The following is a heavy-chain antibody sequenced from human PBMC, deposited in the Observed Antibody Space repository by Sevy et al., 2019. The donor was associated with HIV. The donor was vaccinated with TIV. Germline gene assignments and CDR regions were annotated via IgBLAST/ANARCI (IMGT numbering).Heavy chain of an antibody. CDR2: IFYSGST. CDR1: GGSISSSSYY. V-gene: IGHV4-39*01. Sequence: SETLSLTCTVSGGSISSSSYYWGWIRQPPGKGLEWIGSIFYSGSTYYNPSLKSPVTISIDTSKNQFSLKRNSVTAAATVVYYCARHAHITMIVTWGQGTLVTVSS. J-gene: IGHJ5*02. CDR3: ARHAHITMIVT. D-gene: IGHD3-22*01.